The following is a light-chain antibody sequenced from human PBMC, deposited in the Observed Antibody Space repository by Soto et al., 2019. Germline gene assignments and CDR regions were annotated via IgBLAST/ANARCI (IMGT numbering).Light chain of an antibody. J-gene: IGKJ1*01. Sequence: DIQMTQSPSSLSASVGERVTITCRASQFIRNYLNWYQHKPGKAPKLLIYDASSLESGVPSRFSGSGSGTEFTLTISSLQPDDFATYYCQQYNTYPWTFGQGTKVEIK. CDR1: QFIRNY. V-gene: IGKV1-5*01. CDR2: DAS. CDR3: QQYNTYPWT.